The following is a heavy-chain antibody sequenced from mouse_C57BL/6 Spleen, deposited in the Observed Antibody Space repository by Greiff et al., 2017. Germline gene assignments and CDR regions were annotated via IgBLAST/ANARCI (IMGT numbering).Heavy chain of an antibody. V-gene: IGHV1-82*01. D-gene: IGHD2-2*01. CDR1: GYAFSSSW. CDR2: IYPGDGDT. J-gene: IGHJ3*01. CDR3: ARWIYYGYDDQAY. Sequence: QVQLQQSGPELVKPGASVKISCKASGYAFSSSWMNWVKQRPGKGLEWIGRIYPGDGDTNYNGKFKGKATLTADISSSTAYMQLSSLTSEDSAVYCCARWIYYGYDDQAYWGQGTLVTVSA.